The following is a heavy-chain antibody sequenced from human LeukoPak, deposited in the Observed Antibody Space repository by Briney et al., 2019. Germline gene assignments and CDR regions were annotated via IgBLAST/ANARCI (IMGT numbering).Heavy chain of an antibody. D-gene: IGHD3-22*01. CDR2: ISGSGGST. CDR1: GFTFSSYA. V-gene: IGHV3-23*01. J-gene: IGHJ4*02. CDR3: AKYGDEGSGYYSD. Sequence: AGGSLRLSCAASGFTFSSYAMSWVRQAPGKGLEWVSAISGSGGSTYYADSVKGRFTISRDNSKNTLYLQMNSLRAEDTAVYYCAKYGDEGSGYYSDWGQGTLVTVSS.